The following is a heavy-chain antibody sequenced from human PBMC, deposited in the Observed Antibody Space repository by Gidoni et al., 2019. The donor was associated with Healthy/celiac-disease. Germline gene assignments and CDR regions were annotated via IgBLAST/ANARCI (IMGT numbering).Heavy chain of an antibody. CDR3: AREIVPAVIVGWYFDL. CDR1: GFTFSSYR. D-gene: IGHD2-2*01. Sequence: EVQLVESGGGLVQPGGSLRLSWAASGFTFSSYRMSLVRKAPGKGLEWLANIKQDGSDKYYVDSVKGRFTISRDNAKNSLYLQMNSLRAEDTALYYCAREIVPAVIVGWYFDLWGRGTLVTVSS. CDR2: IKQDGSDK. J-gene: IGHJ2*01. V-gene: IGHV3-7*03.